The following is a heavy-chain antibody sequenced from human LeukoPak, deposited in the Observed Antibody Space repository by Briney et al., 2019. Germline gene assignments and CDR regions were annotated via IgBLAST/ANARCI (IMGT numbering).Heavy chain of an antibody. V-gene: IGHV4-34*01. CDR2: INHSGST. Sequence: SETLSLTCAVYGGSFSGYYWSWIRQPPGKGLEWIGEINHSGSTNYNPSLKSRVTISVDTSKNQFSLKLSSVTAAHTAVYDWARGSSSGWKRRGWFDPWGQGTLVTVSS. J-gene: IGHJ5*02. D-gene: IGHD6-19*01. CDR1: GGSFSGYY. CDR3: ARGSSSGWKRRGWFDP.